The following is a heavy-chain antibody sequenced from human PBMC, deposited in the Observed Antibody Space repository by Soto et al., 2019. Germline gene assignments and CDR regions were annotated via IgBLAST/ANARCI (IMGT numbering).Heavy chain of an antibody. CDR2: IYYSGST. J-gene: IGHJ4*02. Sequence: SETLSLTCTVSGGSISSYYWSWIRQPPGKGLEWVGYIYYSGSTNYNPSLKSRVTISVDTSKNQFSLKLSSVTAADTAVYYCARDQTGFDYWGQGTLVTVSS. CDR1: GGSISSYY. V-gene: IGHV4-59*01. CDR3: ARDQTGFDY.